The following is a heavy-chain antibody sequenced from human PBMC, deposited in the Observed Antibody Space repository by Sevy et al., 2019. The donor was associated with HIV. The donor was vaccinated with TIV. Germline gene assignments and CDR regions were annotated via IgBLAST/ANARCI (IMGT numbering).Heavy chain of an antibody. CDR2: ISYDGSNK. Sequence: GGSLRLSCAASGFTFSSYGMHWVRQAPGKGLEWVAVISYDGSNKYYADSVKGRFTISRDNSKNTLYLQMNSLRAEDTAVYDCANQFPPKRRDGYNWAYWGQGTLVTVSS. D-gene: IGHD5-12*01. CDR3: ANQFPPKRRDGYNWAY. V-gene: IGHV3-30*18. CDR1: GFTFSSYG. J-gene: IGHJ4*02.